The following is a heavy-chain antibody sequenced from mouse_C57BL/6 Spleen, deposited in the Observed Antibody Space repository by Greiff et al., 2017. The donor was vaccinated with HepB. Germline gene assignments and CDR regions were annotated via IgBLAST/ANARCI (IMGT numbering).Heavy chain of an antibody. CDR2: ISSGGDYI. CDR1: GFTFSSYA. CDR3: TRDRDGYPLDY. V-gene: IGHV5-9-1*02. J-gene: IGHJ2*01. Sequence: EVQLQESGEGLVKPGGSLKLSCAASGFTFSSYAMSWVRQTPEKRLEWVAYISSGGDYIYYADTVKGRFTISRDNARNTLYLQMSSLKSEDTAMYYCTRDRDGYPLDYWGQGTTLTVSS. D-gene: IGHD2-3*01.